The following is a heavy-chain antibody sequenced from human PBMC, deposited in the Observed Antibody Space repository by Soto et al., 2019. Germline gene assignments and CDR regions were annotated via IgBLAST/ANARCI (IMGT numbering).Heavy chain of an antibody. Sequence: PVGSLRLSCAASGFTFSSYWMLCVRQAPGKGLVWVARINTDWSSTTYADSVQGRFTISRDNAKNTLYLQMNSLRAEDTAVYYCARDRWRSFDYWGQGNLVTVSX. CDR1: GFTFSSYW. CDR3: ARDRWRSFDY. J-gene: IGHJ4*02. CDR2: INTDWSST. D-gene: IGHD2-15*01. V-gene: IGHV3-74*01.